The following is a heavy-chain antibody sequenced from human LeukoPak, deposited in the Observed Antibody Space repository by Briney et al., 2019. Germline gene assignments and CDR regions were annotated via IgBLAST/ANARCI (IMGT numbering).Heavy chain of an antibody. CDR2: INTSGST. CDR3: ARHVAGTGYYMDV. CDR1: GGSISSYY. J-gene: IGHJ6*03. D-gene: IGHD6-19*01. Sequence: SETLSLTCTVSGGSISSYYWSWIRQAPGKGLEWIGRINTSGSTNYNPSLKSRVTMSVDTSKNQFSLKLSSVTAADTAVYYCARHVAGTGYYMDVWGKGTTVTISS. V-gene: IGHV4-4*07.